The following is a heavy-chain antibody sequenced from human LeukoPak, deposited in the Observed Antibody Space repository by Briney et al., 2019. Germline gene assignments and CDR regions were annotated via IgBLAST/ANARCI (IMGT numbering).Heavy chain of an antibody. CDR2: IKQDGSEK. J-gene: IGHJ3*02. D-gene: IGHD1-7*01. Sequence: GSLRLPCAASGFTFSSYWMSWVRQAPGKGLEWVANIKQDGSEKYYVDSVKGRFTISRDNAKNSLYLQMNSLRAEDTAVYYCARVQREALELRFGAFDIWGQGTMVTVSS. V-gene: IGHV3-7*03. CDR3: ARVQREALELRFGAFDI. CDR1: GFTFSSYW.